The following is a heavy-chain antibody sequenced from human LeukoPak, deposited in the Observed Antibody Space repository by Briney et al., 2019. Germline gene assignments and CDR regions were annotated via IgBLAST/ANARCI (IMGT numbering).Heavy chain of an antibody. CDR3: ARAVEDIVVVPAAKASGLYYYYYGMDV. V-gene: IGHV3-30*04. D-gene: IGHD2-2*01. Sequence: GGSLRLSCAASGFTSSDYAMSWVRQAPGKGLEWVAVISYDGSNKYYADSVKGRFTISKDNSKNTLYLQMNSLRPEDTAVYYCARAVEDIVVVPAAKASGLYYYYYGMDVWGQGTTVTVSS. J-gene: IGHJ6*02. CDR1: GFTSSDYA. CDR2: ISYDGSNK.